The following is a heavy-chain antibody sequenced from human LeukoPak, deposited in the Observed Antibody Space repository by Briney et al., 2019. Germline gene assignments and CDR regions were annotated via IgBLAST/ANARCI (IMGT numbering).Heavy chain of an antibody. J-gene: IGHJ4*02. V-gene: IGHV4-34*01. D-gene: IGHD3-16*02. CDR1: GGSFSGYY. CDR2: INHSGST. CDR3: ARDIGLAH. Sequence: PSETLSLTCAVYGGSFSGYYWSWIRQPPGKGLEWIGEINHSGSTNYNPSLKSRVTISVDTSKNQFSLKLSSVAAADAAVYYCARDIGLAHWGQGTLVTVSS.